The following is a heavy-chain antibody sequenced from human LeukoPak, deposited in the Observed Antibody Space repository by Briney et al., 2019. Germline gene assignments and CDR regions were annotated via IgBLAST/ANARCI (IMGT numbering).Heavy chain of an antibody. CDR2: INTNVGST. J-gene: IGHJ1*01. CDR1: GYSFTSFY. D-gene: IGHD1-1*01. Sequence: ATVNVSCKASGYSFTSFYMHWVRQAPGQGLEWMGLINTNVGSTTYAQKFQGRVTMTRDTSTSTVYMELSSLRSEDTAVYYCARSKAWNPTEYFQHWGQGTLVTVSS. V-gene: IGHV1-46*01. CDR3: ARSKAWNPTEYFQH.